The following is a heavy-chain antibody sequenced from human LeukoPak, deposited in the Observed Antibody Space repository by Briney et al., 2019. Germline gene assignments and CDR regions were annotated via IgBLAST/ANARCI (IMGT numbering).Heavy chain of an antibody. D-gene: IGHD2-2*01. J-gene: IGHJ4*02. V-gene: IGHV3-48*03. CDR3: ARWEYCSSTYCSFDY. CDR1: GFTFSTYE. Sequence: PGGSLRLSGATSGFTFSTYEMNWVRQAPGKGLEWVSYISGTGRTGNYADSVKGRFTIPRDNAKNSLYLQMNSLRAEDTAAYYCARWEYCSSTYCSFDYWGQGTLVTVSS. CDR2: ISGTGRTG.